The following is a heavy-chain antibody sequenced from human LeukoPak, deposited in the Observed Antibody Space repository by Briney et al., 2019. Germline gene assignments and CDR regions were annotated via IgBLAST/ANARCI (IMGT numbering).Heavy chain of an antibody. J-gene: IGHJ5*02. CDR2: ISYDGSNK. CDR3: ARLDIVLS. D-gene: IGHD2-2*03. V-gene: IGHV3-30-3*01. CDR1: GFTFRNYA. Sequence: GGSLRLSCAASGFTFRNYAMHWVRQAPGKGLEWVAVISYDGSNKYYADSVKGRFTISRDDSKNTLYLQMNSLTAEDTAMYYCARLDIVLSWGQGALVTVSS.